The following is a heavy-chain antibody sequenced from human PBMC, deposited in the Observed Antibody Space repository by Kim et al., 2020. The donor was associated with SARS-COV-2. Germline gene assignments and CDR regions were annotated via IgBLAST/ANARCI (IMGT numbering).Heavy chain of an antibody. Sequence: AQKFQGRVTMTRDTSTSTVYMELSSLRSEDTAVYYCARDGAQQQLFLPDPWGQGTLVTVSS. V-gene: IGHV1-46*01. D-gene: IGHD6-13*01. CDR3: ARDGAQQQLFLPDP. J-gene: IGHJ5*02.